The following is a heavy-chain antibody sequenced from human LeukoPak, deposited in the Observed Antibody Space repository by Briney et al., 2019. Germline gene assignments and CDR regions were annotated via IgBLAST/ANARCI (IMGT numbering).Heavy chain of an antibody. J-gene: IGHJ4*02. D-gene: IGHD6-13*01. V-gene: IGHV3-7*01. CDR1: GFSISNSW. CDR2: IKEDGSAK. CDR3: ATALDAPAGPD. Sequence: GGCLRLSCEAAGFSISNSWMAWVRRAPGEGREWVANIKEDGSAKFYVASVKGRFTISRDNAKNSLSLQMNSLRVEDTAVYYCATALDAPAGPDWGQGTLVTVSS.